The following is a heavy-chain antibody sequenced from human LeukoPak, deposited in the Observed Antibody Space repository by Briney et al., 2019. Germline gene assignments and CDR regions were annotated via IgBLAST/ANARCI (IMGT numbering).Heavy chain of an antibody. CDR3: ARTFRNRVRDAFHI. Sequence: SETLSLTCTVSGGSISSYYWSWIRQPAGKGLEWIGRIYTSGSTNYNPSLKSRVTMSVDTFKNQFSLKLSSVTAADTAIYYCARTFRNRVRDAFHIWGQGALVIVSS. J-gene: IGHJ3*02. D-gene: IGHD3-10*01. V-gene: IGHV4-4*07. CDR1: GGSISSYY. CDR2: IYTSGST.